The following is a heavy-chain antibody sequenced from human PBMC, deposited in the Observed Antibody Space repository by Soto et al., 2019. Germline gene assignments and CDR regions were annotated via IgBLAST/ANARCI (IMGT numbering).Heavy chain of an antibody. J-gene: IGHJ6*02. D-gene: IGHD3-22*01. Sequence: QVQLVQSAAEVKKPGASVKVSCQASGYTFIRYGITWVRQAPGQGLEWMGWISPYNDYTIYAQKFQGRLTMTTDTSTRITYMALRGLKSDDTAVYYCARGGYYENSWVKLSHYGLDVWGQGTSVTVSS. V-gene: IGHV1-18*01. CDR1: GYTFIRYG. CDR3: ARGGYYENSWVKLSHYGLDV. CDR2: ISPYNDYT.